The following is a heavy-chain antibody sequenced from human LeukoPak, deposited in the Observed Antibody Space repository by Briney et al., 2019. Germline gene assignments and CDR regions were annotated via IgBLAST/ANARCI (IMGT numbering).Heavy chain of an antibody. CDR3: ARRGSGYSLGY. CDR2: INHSGST. D-gene: IGHD3-22*01. CDR1: GGSFSGYY. V-gene: IGHV4-34*01. Sequence: PSETLSLTCAVYGGSFSGYYWSWIRQPPGKGLEWIGEINHSGSTNYNPSLKSRVTISVDTSKNQFSPKLSSVTAADTAVYYCARRGSGYSLGYWGQGTLVTVSS. J-gene: IGHJ4*02.